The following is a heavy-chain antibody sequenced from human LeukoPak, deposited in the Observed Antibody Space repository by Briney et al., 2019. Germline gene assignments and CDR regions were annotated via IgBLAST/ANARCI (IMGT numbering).Heavy chain of an antibody. Sequence: SETLSLTCAVHGESFSAYFWSWIRQVPGKGLEWIGEIDHRGSSNYSPPLKSRATISVDTSKNHFSLSLTSVTAADTAVYYCATRSSTLAAARCFDDWGQGTVVTVSS. D-gene: IGHD6-6*01. J-gene: IGHJ4*03. CDR1: GESFSAYF. CDR2: IDHRGSS. CDR3: ATRSSTLAAARCFDD. V-gene: IGHV4-34*01.